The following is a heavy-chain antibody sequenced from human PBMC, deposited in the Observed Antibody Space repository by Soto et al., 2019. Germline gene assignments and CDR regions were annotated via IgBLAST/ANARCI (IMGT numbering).Heavy chain of an antibody. Sequence: GSLRLSCAASGFTFSGSGMHWVRQGSGKGPEWVGRIRSKTNSYATAYAASVKGRFTISRDDSKDTSYLQMNSLKTEDTDVYYSTRAPRKYYDSIGSDNRCDPCSQRALVTVSS. CDR3: TRAPRKYYDSIGSDNRCDP. D-gene: IGHD3-22*01. V-gene: IGHV3-73*01. CDR2: IRSKTNSYAT. CDR1: GFTFSGSG. J-gene: IGHJ5*02.